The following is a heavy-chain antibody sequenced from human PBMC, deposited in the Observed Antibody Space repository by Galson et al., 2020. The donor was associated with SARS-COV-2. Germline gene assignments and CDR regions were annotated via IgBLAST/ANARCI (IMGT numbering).Heavy chain of an antibody. Sequence: SETLSLTCTVSGGSISSHYWSWIRQPPGKGLEWIGYIYYSGSTHYNPSLQSRVTISVDTSKNQFSLKLSSVTAADTAVYYCARDANRYSSSWYDYYYYMDVWGKGTTVTVSS. V-gene: IGHV4-59*11. CDR2: IYYSGST. J-gene: IGHJ6*03. D-gene: IGHD6-13*01. CDR3: ARDANRYSSSWYDYYYYMDV. CDR1: GGSISSHY.